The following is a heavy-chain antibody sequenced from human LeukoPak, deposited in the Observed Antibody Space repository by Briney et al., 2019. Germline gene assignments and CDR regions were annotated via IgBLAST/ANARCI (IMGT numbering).Heavy chain of an antibody. CDR2: VHYSGST. CDR1: GGSISSYY. CDR3: ARGRASRYYYDSSGSLGAY. D-gene: IGHD3-22*01. Sequence: SETLSLTCTVSGGSISSYYWSWIRQPPGKGLEWIGYVHYSGSTNYNPSLKSRVTISVDTSKNQFSLKLSSVTAADTAVYYCARGRASRYYYDSSGSLGAYWGQGTLVTVSS. J-gene: IGHJ4*02. V-gene: IGHV4-59*12.